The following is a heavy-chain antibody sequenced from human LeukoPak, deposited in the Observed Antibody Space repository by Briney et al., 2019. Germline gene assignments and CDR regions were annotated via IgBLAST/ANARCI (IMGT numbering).Heavy chain of an antibody. Sequence: GGSLRLSCAASGFPFTNYWMNWVRQAPGKRPEWVGNINEDGRETNYVDSVRGRFTISRDNAKISLYLQMNNVRVEDTAVYYCATDRKVRTWDLRFDYWGQGALVTVSS. CDR1: GFPFTNYW. CDR3: ATDRKVRTWDLRFDY. V-gene: IGHV3-7*01. D-gene: IGHD1-14*01. CDR2: INEDGRET. J-gene: IGHJ4*02.